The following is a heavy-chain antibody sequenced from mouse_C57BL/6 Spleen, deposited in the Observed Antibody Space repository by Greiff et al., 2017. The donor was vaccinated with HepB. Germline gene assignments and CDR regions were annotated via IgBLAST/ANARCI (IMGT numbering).Heavy chain of an antibody. CDR3: ARSKDYDVGFDY. Sequence: VQLQQSGPELVKPGASVKLSCKASGYTFTSYDINWVKQRPGQGLEWIGWLYPRDGSTKYNEKFKGKATLTVDTSSSTAYMELHSLTSEDSAVYFCARSKDYDVGFDYWGQGTTLTVSS. D-gene: IGHD2-4*01. V-gene: IGHV1-85*01. CDR1: GYTFTSYD. J-gene: IGHJ2*01. CDR2: LYPRDGST.